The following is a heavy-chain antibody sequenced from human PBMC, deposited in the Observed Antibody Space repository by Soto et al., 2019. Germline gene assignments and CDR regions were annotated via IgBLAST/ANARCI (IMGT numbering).Heavy chain of an antibody. CDR2: IDHTGTTI. V-gene: IGHV3-48*03. Sequence: PGGSLRLSCAASGFIFSNYELSWVRQAPGKGLEWVSYIDHTGTTIYYADSVQGRFTISRDNAKNSLYLQMNSLRAEDTAVYYCARGHIVATILDYWGQGTLVNVSS. J-gene: IGHJ4*02. D-gene: IGHD5-12*01. CDR3: ARGHIVATILDY. CDR1: GFIFSNYE.